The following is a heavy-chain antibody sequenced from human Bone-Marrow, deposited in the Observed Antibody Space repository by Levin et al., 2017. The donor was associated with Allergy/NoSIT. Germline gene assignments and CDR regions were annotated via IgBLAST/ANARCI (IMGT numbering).Heavy chain of an antibody. J-gene: IGHJ2*01. CDR1: GFTFSTYA. Sequence: AGGSLRLSCAASGFTFSTYAMTWVRKAPGKGLEWVATIGVGGDTYHADFAKGRLTISKDSSENTLFLQMNSLTVEYTAIYFCAKCGGGSYHPWYFDLWGRGTRVTVSS. D-gene: IGHD1-26*01. CDR3: AKCGGGSYHPWYFDL. CDR2: IGVGGDT. V-gene: IGHV3-23*01.